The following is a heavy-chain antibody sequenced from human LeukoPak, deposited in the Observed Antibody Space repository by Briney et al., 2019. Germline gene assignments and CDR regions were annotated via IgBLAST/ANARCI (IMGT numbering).Heavy chain of an antibody. CDR2: IHYTGST. CDR1: GGSISPYY. J-gene: IGHJ4*02. Sequence: PSETLSLTCSVSGGSISPYYWSWIRQPPGKGLEWIGCIHYTGSTNSNPSLRSRVSISVDTSKNQLSLKLNSVTAADTAVYYCARYGYNYGLDYWGQGTLLTVSS. CDR3: ARYGYNYGLDY. V-gene: IGHV4-59*01. D-gene: IGHD5-18*01.